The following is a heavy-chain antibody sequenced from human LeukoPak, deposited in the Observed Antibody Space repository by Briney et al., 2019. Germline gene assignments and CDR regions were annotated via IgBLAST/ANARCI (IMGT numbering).Heavy chain of an antibody. Sequence: ASVKVSCKASGYTFTGYYMHWVRQAPGQGLQWMGWLNPNSGDTNYVQKFQGRVTMTRDTSISTAYMELSGLRSDDTAVYYCARGQYYYDGSGYLNAFDIWGQGTMVTVPS. CDR3: ARGQYYYDGSGYLNAFDI. V-gene: IGHV1-2*02. J-gene: IGHJ3*02. CDR2: LNPNSGDT. D-gene: IGHD3-22*01. CDR1: GYTFTGYY.